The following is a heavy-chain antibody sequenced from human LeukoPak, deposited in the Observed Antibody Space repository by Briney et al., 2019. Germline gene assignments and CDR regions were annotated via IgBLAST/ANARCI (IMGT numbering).Heavy chain of an antibody. D-gene: IGHD3-10*02. J-gene: IGHJ6*04. CDR1: GFTFSSYE. CDR2: ISSSGSTI. CDR3: AELGITMIGGV. V-gene: IGHV3-48*03. Sequence: GGTLRLSCAASGFTFSSYEMNWVRQAPGKGLEWVSYISSSGSTIYYADSVRGRFTISRDNAKNSLYLQMNSLRAEDTAVYYCAELGITMIGGVWGKGTTVTISS.